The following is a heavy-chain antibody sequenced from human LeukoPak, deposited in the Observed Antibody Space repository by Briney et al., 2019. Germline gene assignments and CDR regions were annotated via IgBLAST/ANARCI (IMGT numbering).Heavy chain of an antibody. CDR3: ARDLEAANTYYFDY. CDR2: ISSAGTT. Sequence: PGGSLRLSCAASGXTVSSSCVSWVRQAPGKGLEWGSIISSAGTTYYADSVKGRFTISRDNSKNTVYLQVNSLRDEDTAVYYCARDLEAANTYYFDYWGQGTVVTVSS. CDR1: GXTVSSSC. D-gene: IGHD6-13*01. J-gene: IGHJ4*02. V-gene: IGHV3-66*01.